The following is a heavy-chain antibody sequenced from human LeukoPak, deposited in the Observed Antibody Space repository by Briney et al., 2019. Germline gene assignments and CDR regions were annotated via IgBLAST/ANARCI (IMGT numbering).Heavy chain of an antibody. J-gene: IGHJ3*02. D-gene: IGHD3-10*01. Sequence: GGSLRLSCAASGFTFSSYAMSWVRQAPGKGLEWVSAISGSGGSTYYADSVKGRFTISRDNSKNTLYLQMNSLRAEDTAVYYCAKWDYGSGSYSYAFDIWGQGTMVTVSS. V-gene: IGHV3-23*01. CDR3: AKWDYGSGSYSYAFDI. CDR2: ISGSGGST. CDR1: GFTFSSYA.